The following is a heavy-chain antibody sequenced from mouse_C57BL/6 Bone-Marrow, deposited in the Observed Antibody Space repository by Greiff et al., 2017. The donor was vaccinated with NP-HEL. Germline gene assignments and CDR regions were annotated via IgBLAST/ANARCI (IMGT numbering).Heavy chain of an antibody. Sequence: QVQLKQPGAELVKPGASVKMSCKASGYTFTSYWITWVKQRPGQGLEWIGDIYPGSGSTNYNEKFKSKATLTVDTSSSTAYMQLSSLTSEDSAVYYCALYYDYDDAMDYWGQGTSVTVSS. D-gene: IGHD2-4*01. CDR2: IYPGSGST. V-gene: IGHV1-55*01. CDR3: ALYYDYDDAMDY. CDR1: GYTFTSYW. J-gene: IGHJ4*01.